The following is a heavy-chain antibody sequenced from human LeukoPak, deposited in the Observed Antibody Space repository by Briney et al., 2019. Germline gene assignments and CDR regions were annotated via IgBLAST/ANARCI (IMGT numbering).Heavy chain of an antibody. Sequence: ASVKVSCKASGGTFSSYAISWVRQAPGQGLEWMGGIIPIFGTANYAQKFQGRVTITADESTSTAYMELSSLRSEDTAVYYCARDRRGSSGWDAFDIWGQGTMVTVSS. J-gene: IGHJ3*02. D-gene: IGHD6-19*01. CDR1: GGTFSSYA. CDR3: ARDRRGSSGWDAFDI. CDR2: IIPIFGTA. V-gene: IGHV1-69*01.